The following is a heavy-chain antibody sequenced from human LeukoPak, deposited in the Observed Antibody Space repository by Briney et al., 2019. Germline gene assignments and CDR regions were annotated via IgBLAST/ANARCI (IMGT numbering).Heavy chain of an antibody. Sequence: GESLKISCKGSGYSFTSYWIGWVRQTPGKGLEWMGIIYPGDSDTRYSPSFQGQVTISADKYISTAYLQRSSLKPSDTAMFYCARQPDSSGSPLYWGQGTLVSVSS. J-gene: IGHJ4*02. D-gene: IGHD3-22*01. CDR1: GYSFTSYW. V-gene: IGHV5-51*01. CDR2: IYPGDSDT. CDR3: ARQPDSSGSPLY.